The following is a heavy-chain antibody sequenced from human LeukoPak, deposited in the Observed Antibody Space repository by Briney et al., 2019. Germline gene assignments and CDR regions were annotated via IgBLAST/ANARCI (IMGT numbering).Heavy chain of an antibody. Sequence: GGSLRLSCAASGFTFSSYGMHWVCQAPGKGLVWVSRISSDGSITGYADSVKGRFTISRDNAKNTLYLQMNSLRAEDTAVYYCARHLNYYLDYWGQGTLVTVSS. V-gene: IGHV3-74*01. J-gene: IGHJ4*02. CDR3: ARHLNYYLDY. CDR2: ISSDGSIT. D-gene: IGHD3-10*01. CDR1: GFTFSSYG.